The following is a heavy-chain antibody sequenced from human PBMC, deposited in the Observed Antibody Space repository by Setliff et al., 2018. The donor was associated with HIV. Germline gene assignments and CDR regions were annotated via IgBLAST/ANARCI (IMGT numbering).Heavy chain of an antibody. J-gene: IGHJ2*01. D-gene: IGHD3-10*01. V-gene: IGHV4-28*01. CDR3: ARSALWFGEADWYFDL. CDR2: IYKGGST. Sequence: SETLSLTCAVSGYSVSSSYWWGWIRQPPGKGLEWIGWIGYIYKGGSTYYNPSLKSRVTMSVDTSKNHFSLNLRSVTAVDTAVYYCARSALWFGEADWYFDLWGRGALFPVSS. CDR1: GYSVSSSYW.